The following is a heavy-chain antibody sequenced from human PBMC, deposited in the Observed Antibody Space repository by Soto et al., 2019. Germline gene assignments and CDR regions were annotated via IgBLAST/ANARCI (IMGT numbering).Heavy chain of an antibody. D-gene: IGHD3-3*01. V-gene: IGHV4-39*01. CDR3: ARQESTYDFWSGYYNRGWFDP. J-gene: IGHJ5*02. CDR2: IYYSGST. Sequence: PSETLSLTCTVSGGSISSSSYYWGWIRQPPGKGLEWIGSIYYSGSTYYNPSLKSRVTISVDTSKNQFSLELSSVTAADTAVYYCARQESTYDFWSGYYNRGWFDPWGQGTLVTVSS. CDR1: GGSISSSSYY.